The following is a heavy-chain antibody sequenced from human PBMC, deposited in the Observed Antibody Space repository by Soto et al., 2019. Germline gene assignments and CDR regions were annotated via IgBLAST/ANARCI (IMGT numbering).Heavy chain of an antibody. V-gene: IGHV4-39*01. J-gene: IGHJ3*02. CDR3: AVSLRYFDWLLKTRGPNDAFDI. Sequence: SETLSLTCTVSGGSISSSSYYWGWIRQPPGKGLEWIGSIYYSGSTYYNPSLKSRVTISVDTSKNQFSLKLSSVTAADTAVYYCAVSLRYFDWLLKTRGPNDAFDIWGQGTMVTVSS. CDR1: GGSISSSSYY. D-gene: IGHD3-9*01. CDR2: IYYSGST.